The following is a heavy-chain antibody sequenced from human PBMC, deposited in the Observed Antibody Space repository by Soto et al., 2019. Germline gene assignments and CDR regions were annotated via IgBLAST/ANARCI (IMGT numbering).Heavy chain of an antibody. CDR3: ARFPRGYSYGHFDY. J-gene: IGHJ4*02. V-gene: IGHV4-59*01. CDR1: GGSISRYY. Sequence: SETLSLTCTVSGGSISRYYWSWIRQPPGKGLEWIGYIYYSGSTNYNPSLKSRVTISVDTSKNQFSLKLSSVTAADTAVYYCARFPRGYSYGHFDYWGQGTLVTVS. D-gene: IGHD5-18*01. CDR2: IYYSGST.